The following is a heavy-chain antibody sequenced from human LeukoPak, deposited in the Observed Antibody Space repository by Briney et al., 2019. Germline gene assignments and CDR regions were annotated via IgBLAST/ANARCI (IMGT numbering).Heavy chain of an antibody. Sequence: TSETLSLTCTVSGGSISSSSYYWGWIRQPPGKGLEWIGSIYYSGSTYYNPSLKSRVTISVDTSKNQFSLKLSSVTAADTAVYYCARDSGPYDFWSGLPFDYWGQGTLVTVSS. V-gene: IGHV4-39*07. D-gene: IGHD3-3*01. CDR3: ARDSGPYDFWSGLPFDY. J-gene: IGHJ4*02. CDR1: GGSISSSSYY. CDR2: IYYSGST.